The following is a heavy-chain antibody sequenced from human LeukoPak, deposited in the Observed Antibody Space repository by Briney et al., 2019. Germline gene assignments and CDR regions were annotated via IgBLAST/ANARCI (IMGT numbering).Heavy chain of an antibody. CDR1: GYTFTGYY. Sequence: GASVKVSCKASGYTFTGYYMHWVRQAPGQGREWMGGINPTSGGTNYAQKFQGRVTMPWETSLSTAYMALSRLRSDDAAVYCCASWAVTIHSYDALDIWGQGTMATVSS. D-gene: IGHD3-10*01. CDR2: INPTSGGT. V-gene: IGHV1-2*02. CDR3: ASWAVTIHSYDALDI. J-gene: IGHJ3*02.